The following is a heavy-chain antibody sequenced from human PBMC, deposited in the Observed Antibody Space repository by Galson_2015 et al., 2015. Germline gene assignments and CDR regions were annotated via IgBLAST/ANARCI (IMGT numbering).Heavy chain of an antibody. CDR2: IYTSGST. V-gene: IGHV4-61*02. CDR3: ARHNSGWFWFDP. CDR1: GGSITGGSYY. J-gene: IGHJ5*02. Sequence: LSLTCTVSGGSITGGSYYWSWLRQPAGKGLEWIGRIYTSGSTSYNPSLKSRVTLSVDTSKNQFSLKLSSVTAADTAVYYCARHNSGWFWFDPWGQGTLVTVSS. D-gene: IGHD6-19*01.